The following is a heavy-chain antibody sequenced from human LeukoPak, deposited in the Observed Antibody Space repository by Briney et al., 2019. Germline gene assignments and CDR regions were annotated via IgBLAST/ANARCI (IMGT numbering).Heavy chain of an antibody. CDR3: ARLRDNWNHFDY. CDR2: INHSGST. D-gene: IGHD1-20*01. CDR1: GGSFSGYC. Sequence: SETLSLTCAVYGGSFSGYCWSWIRQPPGKGLEWIGEINHSGSTNYNPSLKSRVTISVDTSKNQFSLKLSSVTAADTAVYYCARLRDNWNHFDYWGQGTLVTVSS. J-gene: IGHJ4*02. V-gene: IGHV4-34*01.